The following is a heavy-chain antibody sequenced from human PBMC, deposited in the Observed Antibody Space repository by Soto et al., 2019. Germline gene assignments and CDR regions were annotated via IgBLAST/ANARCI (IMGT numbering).Heavy chain of an antibody. D-gene: IGHD2-2*01. J-gene: IGHJ5*02. CDR1: GFTFSSYC. V-gene: IGHV3-23*01. Sequence: EVQLLESGGGLVHPGESLRLSCAASGFTFSSYCMSWVRQAPGKGLEWVSTISDSGGSTFYADSVKGRFTISRDNSKNTLFLQMNSLRPEDTAAYYCAKDHILVVPSVYDKCFDPCGQGTLVTVSS. CDR2: ISDSGGST. CDR3: AKDHILVVPSVYDKCFDP.